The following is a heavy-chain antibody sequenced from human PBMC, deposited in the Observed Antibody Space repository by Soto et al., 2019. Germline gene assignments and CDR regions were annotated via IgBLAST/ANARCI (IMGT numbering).Heavy chain of an antibody. Sequence: QVPLVQSGAEVKKPGASVKVSCKASGYTFTSYAMHWVRQAPGQRLEWMGWINAGNGNTKYSQKFQGRVTITRDTCASTAYMELSSLRSEDTAVYYCAREGADIVVVVAANDYYYYYMDVWGKGTTVTVSS. CDR3: AREGADIVVVVAANDYYYYYMDV. V-gene: IGHV1-3*01. J-gene: IGHJ6*03. CDR2: INAGNGNT. D-gene: IGHD2-15*01. CDR1: GYTFTSYA.